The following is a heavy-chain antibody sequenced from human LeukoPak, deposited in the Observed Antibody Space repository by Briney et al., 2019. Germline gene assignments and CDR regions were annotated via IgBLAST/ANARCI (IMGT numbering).Heavy chain of an antibody. V-gene: IGHV3-30*14. CDR2: ISVDGKNI. D-gene: IGHD6-13*01. Sequence: GMSLRLSCAASGFIFTNYAMHWVRLAPGERPERVAVISVDGKNIFYTESVKGRFTISRDDSKNTAYLQMNSLRADDTALYYCVRDHLPVSWNWYFDLWGRGTLVTVSS. CDR3: VRDHLPVSWNWYFDL. CDR1: GFIFTNYA. J-gene: IGHJ2*01.